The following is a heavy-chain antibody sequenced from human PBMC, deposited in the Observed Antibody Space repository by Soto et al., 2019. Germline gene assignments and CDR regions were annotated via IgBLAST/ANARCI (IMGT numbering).Heavy chain of an antibody. CDR3: ARDGGRHSGGIDY. CDR1: GNTFASHG. Sequence: QVQLVQSGPEVKKPGASVKVSCKASGNTFASHGFSWVRQAPGQGLEWMGWISGFNGQTNYALKFQGRVTITADESTSTAYMELSSLRSEDTAVYYCARDGGRHSGGIDYWGQGTLVTVSS. CDR2: ISGFNGQT. V-gene: IGHV1-18*01. J-gene: IGHJ4*02. D-gene: IGHD1-26*01.